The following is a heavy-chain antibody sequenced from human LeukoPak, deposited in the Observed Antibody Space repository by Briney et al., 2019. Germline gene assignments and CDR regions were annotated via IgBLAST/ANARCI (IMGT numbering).Heavy chain of an antibody. CDR3: AKVGRVYYYMDV. Sequence: GGSLRLSCAASGFTFSSHWMHWVRQAPGKGLVWVSRIKTDGTYTDYADSVKGRFTISRDNSKNTLYLQMNSLRAEDTAVYYCAKVGRVYYYMDVWGKGTTVTVSS. CDR1: GFTFSSHW. D-gene: IGHD3-10*01. V-gene: IGHV3-74*01. J-gene: IGHJ6*03. CDR2: IKTDGTYT.